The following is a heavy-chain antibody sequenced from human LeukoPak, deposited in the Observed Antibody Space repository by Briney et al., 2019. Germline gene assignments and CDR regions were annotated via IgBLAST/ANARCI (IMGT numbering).Heavy chain of an antibody. CDR1: GFTFSNYA. V-gene: IGHV3-23*01. CDR3: ARSTYGHSPLGWFDP. J-gene: IGHJ5*02. D-gene: IGHD4-17*01. Sequence: PGGSLRLSCAASGFTFSNYAMTWVRQAPGKGLEWVSGISGSGEGTYHADSVKGRFTISRDNSKNTLYLQMNSLRAEDTAVYYCARSTYGHSPLGWFDPWGQGTLVTVSS. CDR2: ISGSGEGT.